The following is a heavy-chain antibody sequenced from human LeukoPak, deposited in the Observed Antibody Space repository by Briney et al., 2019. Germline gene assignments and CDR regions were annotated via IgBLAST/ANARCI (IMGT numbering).Heavy chain of an antibody. CDR3: AKGSNYDSSGYLDY. CDR2: ISGSGGST. CDR1: GFTFSSYA. V-gene: IGHV3-23*01. Sequence: PGGSLRLSCAASGFTFSSYAMSWVRQAPGKGLEWVSAISGSGGSTYYADSVKGRFTISRDNSKNTLYLQMNSLRAEDTAVYYCAKGSNYDSSGYLDYWGQGTLVTVSS. D-gene: IGHD3-22*01. J-gene: IGHJ4*02.